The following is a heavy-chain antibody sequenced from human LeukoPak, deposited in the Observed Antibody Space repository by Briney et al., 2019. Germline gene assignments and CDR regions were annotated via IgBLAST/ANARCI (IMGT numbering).Heavy chain of an antibody. J-gene: IGHJ4*02. V-gene: IGHV3-33*01. CDR3: AREGETAAGFVSLDY. D-gene: IGHD6-13*01. CDR1: GFTFSSYG. CDR2: IWYDGSNK. Sequence: GGSLRLPCAASGFTFSSYGMHWVRQAPGKGLEWVAVIWYDGSNKYYADSVKGRFTISRDNSKNTLYLQMNSLRAEDTAVYYCAREGETAAGFVSLDYWGQGTLVTVSS.